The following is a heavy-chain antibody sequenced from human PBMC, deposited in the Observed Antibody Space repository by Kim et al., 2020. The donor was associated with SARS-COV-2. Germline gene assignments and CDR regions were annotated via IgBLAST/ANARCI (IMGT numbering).Heavy chain of an antibody. V-gene: IGHV4-34*01. J-gene: IGHJ6*02. CDR1: GGSFSGYY. D-gene: IGHD3-3*01. Sequence: SETLSLTCAVYGGSFSGYYWGWIRQPPGKGLEWIGEINHSGSTNYNPSLKSRVTISVDTSKNQFSLKLSSVTAADTAVYYCASSRRITIFGVVIDSYGMDVWGQGTTVTVSS. CDR3: ASSRRITIFGVVIDSYGMDV. CDR2: INHSGST.